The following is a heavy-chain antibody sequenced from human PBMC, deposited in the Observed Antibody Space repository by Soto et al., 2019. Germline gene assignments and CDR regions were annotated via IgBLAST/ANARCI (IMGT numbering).Heavy chain of an antibody. CDR1: GFTFRTYS. Sequence: GGSLRLSCAASGFTFRTYSMNWVRQAPGKGLEWVSSISSSSTYIYDADSVKGRFTISRDNAKNSLYMQMTSLRAEDTAVYYCARDQVGPLYYYYYGMDVWGQGTTVTVS. CDR2: ISSSSTYI. CDR3: ARDQVGPLYYYYYGMDV. J-gene: IGHJ6*02. V-gene: IGHV3-21*01. D-gene: IGHD1-26*01.